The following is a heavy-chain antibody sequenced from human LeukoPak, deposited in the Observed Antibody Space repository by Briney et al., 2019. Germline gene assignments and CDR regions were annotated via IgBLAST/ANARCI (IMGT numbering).Heavy chain of an antibody. CDR3: ARRDYFDTSGYYPLYYFDY. CDR2: ISSSSSYI. Sequence: GGSLRLSCAASGFTFSSYNMNWVRQAPGKGLEWVSSISSSSSYIYYADSVQGRFTISRDNSKNTLYLQMNSLRAEDTAVYYCARRDYFDTSGYYPLYYFDYWGQGTLVTVSS. CDR1: GFTFSSYN. D-gene: IGHD3-22*01. V-gene: IGHV3-21*04. J-gene: IGHJ4*02.